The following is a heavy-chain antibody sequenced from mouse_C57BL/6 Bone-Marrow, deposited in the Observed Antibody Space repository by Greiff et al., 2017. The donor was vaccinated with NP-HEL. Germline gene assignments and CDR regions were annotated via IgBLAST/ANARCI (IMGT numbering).Heavy chain of an antibody. Sequence: QVQLQQPGAELVKPGASVKLSCKASGYTFTSYLMHWVKQRPGRGLEWIGRIDPNSGGTKYNEKFKSQATLTVDKPSSAAYMQRNSLTSEDSAVYYCARYYYGSSSFDYWGQGTTLTVSS. J-gene: IGHJ2*01. V-gene: IGHV1-72*01. CDR1: GYTFTSYL. CDR2: IDPNSGGT. D-gene: IGHD1-1*01. CDR3: ARYYYGSSSFDY.